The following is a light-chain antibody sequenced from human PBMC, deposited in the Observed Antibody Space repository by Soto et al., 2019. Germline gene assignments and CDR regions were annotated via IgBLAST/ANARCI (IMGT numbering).Light chain of an antibody. J-gene: IGKJ4*01. V-gene: IGKV1-12*01. CDR1: QGISSW. Sequence: DIQMPESRSSVSASVGERVRITCRESQGISSWLAWYQQTPGRAPKLLIYAASSLQSGVPSRFTGSGSGTDFTLTISSLQPEDFATYNCRQSYSPLTGGGGTKVDIK. CDR3: RQSYSPLT. CDR2: AAS.